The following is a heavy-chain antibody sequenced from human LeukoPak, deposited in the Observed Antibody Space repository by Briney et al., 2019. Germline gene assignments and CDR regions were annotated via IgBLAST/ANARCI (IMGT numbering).Heavy chain of an antibody. V-gene: IGHV4-61*02. D-gene: IGHD1/OR15-1a*01. CDR1: GGSISSGSYY. J-gene: IGHJ4*02. CDR3: ARDSASYLEQYYFDY. CDR2: IYTSGST. Sequence: SETLSLTCTVSGGSISSGSYYWSWIRQPAGKGLEWIGRIYTSGSTNYNPSLKSRVTISVDTSKNQFSLKLSSVTAADTAVYYCARDSASYLEQYYFDYWGQGTLVTVSS.